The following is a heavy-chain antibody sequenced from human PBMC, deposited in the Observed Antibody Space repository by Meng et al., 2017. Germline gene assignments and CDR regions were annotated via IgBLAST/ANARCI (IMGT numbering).Heavy chain of an antibody. J-gene: IGHJ3*02. CDR2: ISSSGSTI. D-gene: IGHD2/OR15-2a*01. CDR1: GFTFSSYE. V-gene: IGHV3-48*03. Sequence: GGSLRLSCAASGFTFSSYEMNWVRQAPGKGLEWVSYISSSGSTIYYADSVKGRFTISRDNAKNSLYMQMNSLRAEDTAVYYWAITPVLQQRGSGLAPSAFDIWGQGTTVTVSS. CDR3: AITPVLQQRGSGLAPSAFDI.